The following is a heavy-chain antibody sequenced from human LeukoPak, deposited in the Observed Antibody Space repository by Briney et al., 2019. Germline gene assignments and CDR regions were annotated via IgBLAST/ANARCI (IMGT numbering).Heavy chain of an antibody. CDR2: ISYDGSNK. D-gene: IGHD3-22*01. V-gene: IGHV3-30-3*01. CDR3: ARDDRYYDSSGYYYCFDY. J-gene: IGHJ4*02. CDR1: GFTFSSYA. Sequence: GGSLRLSCAASGFTFSSYAMHWVRQAPGKGLEWVAVISYDGSNKYYADSVKGRFTISRDNSKNTLYLQMNSLRAEDTAVYYCARDDRYYDSSGYYYCFDYWGQGTLVTVSS.